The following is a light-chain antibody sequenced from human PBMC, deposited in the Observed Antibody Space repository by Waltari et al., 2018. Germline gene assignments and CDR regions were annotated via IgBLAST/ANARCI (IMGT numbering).Light chain of an antibody. CDR2: GAS. V-gene: IGKV3-20*01. CDR3: QQHATSPYT. Sequence: ELDLTPTPGTLSLSPGDRATLHCRASQRVNNNYLAWYQQTPGQAPRLLIYGASSRATGIPDRISGSGSGTDFTLTLSSLEPEDFAVYYCQQHATSPYTFGGGTKVEIK. J-gene: IGKJ2*01. CDR1: QRVNNNY.